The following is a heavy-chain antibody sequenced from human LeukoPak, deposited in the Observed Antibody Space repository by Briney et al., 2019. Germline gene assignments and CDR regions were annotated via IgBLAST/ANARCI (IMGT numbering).Heavy chain of an antibody. CDR1: GYTFTGYY. Sequence: ASVTVSCKASGYTFTGYYMHWVRQAPGQGLEWMGWINPNSGGTSYAQKFQGRVTMTRDTSISTAYMELSRLRSDDTAVYYCARDATSYGDYAGDWFDPWGQGTLVTVSS. CDR2: INPNSGGT. V-gene: IGHV1-2*02. CDR3: ARDATSYGDYAGDWFDP. J-gene: IGHJ5*02. D-gene: IGHD4-17*01.